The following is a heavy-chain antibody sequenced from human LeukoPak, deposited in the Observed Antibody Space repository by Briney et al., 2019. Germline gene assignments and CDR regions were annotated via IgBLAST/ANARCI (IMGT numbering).Heavy chain of an antibody. CDR1: GFIFSSYA. CDR2: VSGSGEST. J-gene: IGHJ5*02. D-gene: IGHD3-3*01. V-gene: IGHV3-23*01. CDR3: AKGWEFRVVIPAAVS. Sequence: GGSLRLSCEGSGFIFSSYAMTWVRQAPGKGLQWVSSVSGSGESTYYADSMKGRFTISRDNSKNTLSLQMNSLRAEDTAVYFCAKGWEFRVVIPAAVSWGQGTLVTVSS.